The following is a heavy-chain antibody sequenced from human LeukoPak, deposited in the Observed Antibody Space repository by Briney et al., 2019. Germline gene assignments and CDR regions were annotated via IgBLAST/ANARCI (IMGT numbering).Heavy chain of an antibody. CDR3: ANSEFYVSGKYAGLDN. J-gene: IGHJ4*02. V-gene: IGHV3-23*01. Sequence: GGSLRLSCAASGLTFSTYVMNWVRQAPGKGLEWVSTINGGGDGTYYAYSVRGRITVSRDNSRNTPYLQMNFLGVEDTAVYYCANSEFYVSGKYAGLDNWGQGTLVTVSS. CDR2: INGGGDGT. CDR1: GLTFSTYV. D-gene: IGHD3-10*01.